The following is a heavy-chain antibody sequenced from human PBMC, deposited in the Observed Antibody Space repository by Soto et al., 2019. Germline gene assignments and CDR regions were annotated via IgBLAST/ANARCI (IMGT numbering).Heavy chain of an antibody. V-gene: IGHV3-7*04. CDR1: GFTFSNSW. Sequence: PGGSLRLSCTASGFTFSNSWMSWVRQAPGEGLEWVANIKESGSEQYYGDSVMGRFTISRDNAKNSLHLQMNSLRAEDTALYYCVRGGGRDAYNTFWGQGTMVTVSS. CDR3: VRGGGRDAYNTF. CDR2: IKESGSEQ. D-gene: IGHD2-15*01. J-gene: IGHJ3*01.